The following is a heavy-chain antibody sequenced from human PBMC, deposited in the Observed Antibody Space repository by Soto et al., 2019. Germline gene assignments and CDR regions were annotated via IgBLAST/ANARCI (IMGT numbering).Heavy chain of an antibody. J-gene: IGHJ5*02. CDR1: GFTFSNYA. CDR3: AKERCGGGNSYQGWFDP. Sequence: EVQLLESGGGLVQPGGSLRLSCAASGFTFSNYAMTWVRQAPGKGLDWVTSISDSAGSTEYADSVKGRFTVSRDNSKNILYLQMNRLRADDTAVYYCAKERCGGGNSYQGWFDPWGQGTLVIVSS. D-gene: IGHD2-15*01. CDR2: ISDSAGST. V-gene: IGHV3-23*01.